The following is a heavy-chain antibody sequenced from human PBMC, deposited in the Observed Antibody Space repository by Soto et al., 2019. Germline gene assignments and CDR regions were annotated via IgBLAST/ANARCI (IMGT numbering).Heavy chain of an antibody. CDR2: IYNSVNT. D-gene: IGHD2-2*01. CDR3: ARDFYVVVTDMRDPGGMDA. Sequence: QVQLQESGPGLVKPSETLSLTCAVSGGSITHYYWAWIRQPPGQGLEWIGYIYNSVNTKYNPSLKGRVTILLDTSKSPCSLNLSSVTAADTAVYYCARDFYVVVTDMRDPGGMDAWGRGTTVTVSS. J-gene: IGHJ6*04. CDR1: GGSITHYY. V-gene: IGHV4-59*01.